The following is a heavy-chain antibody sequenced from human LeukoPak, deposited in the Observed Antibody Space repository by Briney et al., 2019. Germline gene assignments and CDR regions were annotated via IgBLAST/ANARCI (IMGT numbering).Heavy chain of an antibody. J-gene: IGHJ3*02. CDR3: ARDSPPDI. V-gene: IGHV3-48*01. CDR1: GFTFSTYS. CDR2: ISSSSSTI. Sequence: PGGSLRLSCAASGFTFSTYSMNWVRQAPGKGLEWVSYISSSSSTIYYADSVKGRFTISRDNAKNSLYLQMNSLRAEDTAVYYCARDSPPDIWGQGTLVTLSS.